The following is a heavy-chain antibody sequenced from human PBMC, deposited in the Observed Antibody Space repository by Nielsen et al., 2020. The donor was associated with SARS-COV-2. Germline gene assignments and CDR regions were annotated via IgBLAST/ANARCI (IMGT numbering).Heavy chain of an antibody. CDR3: ARDPGMTTVTTYYYYYGMDV. J-gene: IGHJ6*02. CDR2: IYTSGST. Sequence: GSLRLSCTVSGGSISSYYWSWIRQPAGKGLEWIGRIYTSGSTNYNPSLKSRVTMSVDTSKNQFSLKLSSVTAADTAVYYCARDPGMTTVTTYYYYYGMDVWGQGTTVTVSS. V-gene: IGHV4-4*07. CDR1: GGSISSYY. D-gene: IGHD4-17*01.